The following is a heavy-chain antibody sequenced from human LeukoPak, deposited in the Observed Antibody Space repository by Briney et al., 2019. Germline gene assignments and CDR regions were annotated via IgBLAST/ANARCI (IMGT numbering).Heavy chain of an antibody. CDR2: INSDGSST. V-gene: IGHV3-74*01. Sequence: GGSLRLSCAASGFTFSTYWMHWVRQAPGKGLLWVSRINSDGSSTSYADSVKGRFTISRDNAKNTLYLQMNSLRVEDTAVYYCARGFITFGGVIVDYWGQGPLVTVSS. D-gene: IGHD3-16*02. CDR3: ARGFITFGGVIVDY. CDR1: GFTFSTYW. J-gene: IGHJ4*02.